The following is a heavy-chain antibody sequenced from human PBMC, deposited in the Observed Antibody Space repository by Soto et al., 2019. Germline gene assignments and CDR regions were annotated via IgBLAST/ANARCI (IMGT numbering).Heavy chain of an antibody. V-gene: IGHV4-59*01. J-gene: IGHJ3*02. D-gene: IGHD6-13*01. Sequence: LSLTCTVSGGSISSYYWSWIRQPPGKGLEWIGYIYYSGSTNYNPSLKSRVTISVDTSKNQFSLKLSSVTAADTAVYYCAREIRYSSSWPDAFDIWGQGTMVTVSS. CDR1: GGSISSYY. CDR2: IYYSGST. CDR3: AREIRYSSSWPDAFDI.